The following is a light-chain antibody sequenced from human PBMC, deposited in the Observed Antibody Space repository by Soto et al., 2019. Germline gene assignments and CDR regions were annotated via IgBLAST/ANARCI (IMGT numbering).Light chain of an antibody. CDR1: RSDVGGYNY. J-gene: IGLJ1*01. V-gene: IGLV2-8*01. Sequence: QSALTQPPSASGSPGQSVTISCTGTRSDVGGYNYVSWYQQHPGKAPKLMIYEVSKRPSGVPDRFSGSKSGNTASLTVSGLQAEDEADYYCISYAGSNLLYVFGTGTKVTVL. CDR2: EVS. CDR3: ISYAGSNLLYV.